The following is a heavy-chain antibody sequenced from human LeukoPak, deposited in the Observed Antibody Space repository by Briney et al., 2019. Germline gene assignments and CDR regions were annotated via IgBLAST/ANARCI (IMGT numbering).Heavy chain of an antibody. Sequence: GGSLRLSCAASGFTFSSYGMHWVRQAPGKGLEWVAFIRYDGSNKYYADSVKGRFTISRDNSKNTLYLQMNSLRAEDTAVYYCANFVGATLSLDYWGQGTLVTVSS. CDR2: IRYDGSNK. J-gene: IGHJ4*02. D-gene: IGHD1-26*01. CDR1: GFTFSSYG. CDR3: ANFVGATLSLDY. V-gene: IGHV3-30*02.